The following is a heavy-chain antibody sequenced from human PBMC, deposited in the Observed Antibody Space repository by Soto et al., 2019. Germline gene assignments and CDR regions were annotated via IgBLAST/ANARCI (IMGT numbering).Heavy chain of an antibody. CDR1: GYTFTSYA. J-gene: IGHJ3*02. V-gene: IGHV1-3*01. D-gene: IGHD2-2*01. Sequence: GXSVKVSFKASGYTFTSYAMHWVRQAPGQRLEWMGWINAGNGNTKYSQKFQGRVTITRDTSASTAYMGLSSLRSEDTAVYYCATLWDIVVVPAANPLDIWGQGTMVTVSS. CDR2: INAGNGNT. CDR3: ATLWDIVVVPAANPLDI.